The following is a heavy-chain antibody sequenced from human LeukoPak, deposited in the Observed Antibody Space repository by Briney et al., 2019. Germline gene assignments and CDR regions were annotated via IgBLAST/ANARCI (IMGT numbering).Heavy chain of an antibody. J-gene: IGHJ6*02. CDR2: ISSSSSYI. CDR3: ARVAKQLVTSYYYYYGMDV. CDR1: GFTFSSYS. D-gene: IGHD6-6*01. V-gene: IGHV3-21*01. Sequence: PGGPLRLSCAASGFTFSSYSMNWVRQAPGKGLEWVSSISSSSSYIYYADSVKGRFTISRDNAKNSLYLQMNSQRAEDTAVYYCARVAKQLVTSYYYYYGMDVWGQGTTVTVSS.